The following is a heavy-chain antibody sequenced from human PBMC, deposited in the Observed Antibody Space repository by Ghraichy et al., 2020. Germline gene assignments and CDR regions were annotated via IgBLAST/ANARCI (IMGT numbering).Heavy chain of an antibody. CDR2: ICYTVST. CDR1: GGSISSSDYY. CDR3: ARTLRWLQFIDY. D-gene: IGHD5-24*01. J-gene: IGHJ4*02. Sequence: SETLSLTCTVSGGSISSSDYYWGWIRQPPGKGLEWIGTICYTVSTDYNPSLKSRVTMSLDTSKNQFSLNLRSLTAADTAVYYCARTLRWLQFIDYGGQGILVTVSS. V-gene: IGHV4-39*01.